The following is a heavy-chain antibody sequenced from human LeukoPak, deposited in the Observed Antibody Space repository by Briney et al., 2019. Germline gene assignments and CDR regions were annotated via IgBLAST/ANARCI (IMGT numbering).Heavy chain of an antibody. Sequence: ASVKVSCKASGYTFTSYGISWVRQAPGQGLEWMGWISAYNGNTNNTQKLKSRVTMTTDTSTSTAYMERRSLRSDYTAVYYSATHGSGSYYPPHYYYYGMYVWGQGTTVTVSS. D-gene: IGHD3-10*01. V-gene: IGHV1-18*01. CDR3: ATHGSGSYYPPHYYYYGMYV. CDR1: GYTFTSYG. CDR2: ISAYNGNT. J-gene: IGHJ6*02.